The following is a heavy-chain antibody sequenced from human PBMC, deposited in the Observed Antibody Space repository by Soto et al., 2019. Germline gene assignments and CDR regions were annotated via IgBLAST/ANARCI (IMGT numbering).Heavy chain of an antibody. Sequence: QVQLVQSGAEVKKPGASVKVSCKASGYTFTSYGISWVRQAPGQGLEWMGWISAYNGNTNYAQKLQGRVTMTTDTSTSTAYRELRSLRSDDTAVYYCAVGGVTMVRGVIAEFDYWGQGTLVTVSS. V-gene: IGHV1-18*04. D-gene: IGHD3-10*01. CDR1: GYTFTSYG. CDR3: AVGGVTMVRGVIAEFDY. J-gene: IGHJ4*02. CDR2: ISAYNGNT.